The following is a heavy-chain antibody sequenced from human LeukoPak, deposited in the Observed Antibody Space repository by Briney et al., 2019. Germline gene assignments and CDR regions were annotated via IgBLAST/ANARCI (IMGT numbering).Heavy chain of an antibody. J-gene: IGHJ6*03. D-gene: IGHD3-22*01. V-gene: IGHV3-23*01. CDR2: IFPSGGEI. CDR3: AKDLRVEDSSGYYTYYYYYMDV. Sequence: GGSLRLSCAASGFTFSTFAMIWVRQPPGKGLEWVSSIFPSGGEIHYADSVKGRFTISRDNSKNTLYLQMNSLRAEDTAVYYCAKDLRVEDSSGYYTYYYYYMDVWGKGTTVTVSS. CDR1: GFTFSTFA.